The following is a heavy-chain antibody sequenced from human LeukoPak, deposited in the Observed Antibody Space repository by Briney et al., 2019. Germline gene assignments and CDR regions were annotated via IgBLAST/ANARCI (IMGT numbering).Heavy chain of an antibody. CDR2: ISSNGGST. CDR1: GFTFSSYA. CDR3: VPHYDILTGSYYCAY. D-gene: IGHD3-9*01. Sequence: PGGSLRLSCSASGFTFSSYAMHWVRQAPGKGLEYVSAISSNGGSTYYADSVKGRFTISRGNSKNTLYLQMSSLRAEDTAVYYCVPHYDILTGSYYCAYWGQGTLVTVSS. V-gene: IGHV3-64D*09. J-gene: IGHJ4*02.